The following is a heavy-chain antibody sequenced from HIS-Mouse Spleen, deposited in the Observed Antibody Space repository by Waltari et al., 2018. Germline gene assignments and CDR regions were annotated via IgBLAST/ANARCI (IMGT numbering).Heavy chain of an antibody. CDR3: ARGTGTDAFDI. Sequence: QVQLVQSGAEVKKPGASVKVSCKASGYTFTGYYMHWVRQAPGQGLGWMGWINPNSGGKNNEQKFQGRVTMARDTSISTAYMELSRLRSDDTAVYYCARGTGTDAFDIWGQGTMVTVSS. J-gene: IGHJ3*02. CDR2: INPNSGGK. D-gene: IGHD1-1*01. V-gene: IGHV1-2*02. CDR1: GYTFTGYY.